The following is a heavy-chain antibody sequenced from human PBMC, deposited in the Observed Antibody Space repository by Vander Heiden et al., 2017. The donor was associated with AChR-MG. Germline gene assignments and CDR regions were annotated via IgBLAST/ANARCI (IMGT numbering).Heavy chain of an antibody. CDR2: IKQDGSEK. V-gene: IGHV3-7*01. J-gene: IGHJ4*02. CDR3: ARDLRGVQLGY. D-gene: IGHD2-8*01. Sequence: EVQLVESGGGSVQPGGSLRLSCAASGFMFSNYWMSWARQAPGKGLEWVAKIKQDGSEKYYVDSVKGRFTISRDNAQNSLFLQMNSLRAEDTAVYYCARDLRGVQLGYWGQGTRVTVSS. CDR1: GFMFSNYW.